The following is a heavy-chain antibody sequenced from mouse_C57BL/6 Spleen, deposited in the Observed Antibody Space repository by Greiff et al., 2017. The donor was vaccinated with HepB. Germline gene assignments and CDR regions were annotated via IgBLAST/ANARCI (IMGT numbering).Heavy chain of an antibody. CDR2: IYPGDGDT. CDR3: ARRDYGSSYFDY. D-gene: IGHD1-1*01. CDR1: GYAFSSYW. J-gene: IGHJ2*01. Sequence: LVESGAELVKPGASVKISCKASGYAFSSYWMNWVKQRPGKGLEWIGQIYPGDGDTNYNGKFKGKATLTADKSSSTAYMQLSSLTSEDSAVYFCARRDYGSSYFDYWGQGTTLTVSS. V-gene: IGHV1-80*01.